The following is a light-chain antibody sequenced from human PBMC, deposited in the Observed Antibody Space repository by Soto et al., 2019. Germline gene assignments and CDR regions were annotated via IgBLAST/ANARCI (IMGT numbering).Light chain of an antibody. J-gene: IGLJ1*01. CDR3: QVWDITTDHYV. CDR1: NIGSKR. V-gene: IGLV3-21*04. CDR2: YDS. Sequence: SYELTQPPSVSVAPEKTARLTCGGDNIGSKRVHWYRQKPGQAPVLVIYYDSDRPSGIPGRFSGSNSGNTATLTINRVEAGDEADYYCQVWDITTDHYVFGTGTKVTVL.